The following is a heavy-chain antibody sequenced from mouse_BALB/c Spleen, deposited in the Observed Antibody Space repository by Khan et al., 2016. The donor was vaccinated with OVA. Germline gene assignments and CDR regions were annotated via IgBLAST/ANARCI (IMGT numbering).Heavy chain of an antibody. V-gene: IGHV1-76*01. CDR1: GYIFTSYW. CDR3: ARGGFDNYYLDY. CDR2: IYPGTGSI. J-gene: IGHJ2*01. D-gene: IGHD1-3*01. Sequence: QMQLKQSGAELVRSGASVKLSCKTSGYIFTSYWIHWVKQTSGQGLEWIARIYPGTGSIYYHEKFKGKATLTADKSSSTAYLQLSSLKSEDSAVYFCARGGFDNYYLDYWDQGTTLTVSS.